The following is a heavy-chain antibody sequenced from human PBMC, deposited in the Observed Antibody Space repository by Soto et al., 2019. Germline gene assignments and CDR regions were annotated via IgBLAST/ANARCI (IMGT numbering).Heavy chain of an antibody. CDR3: AKDVVGSGAYYLPFDY. D-gene: IGHD1-26*01. J-gene: IGHJ4*02. CDR2: ISGSGSDT. Sequence: TGGSLRLSCAASGFTFSSYAMSWVRQAPGKGLEWVSAISGSGSDTYYADAVKGRFTISRDNSRNTLYLQMNSLRAEDTAVYYCAKDVVGSGAYYLPFDYWGQGTLVTVSS. CDR1: GFTFSSYA. V-gene: IGHV3-23*01.